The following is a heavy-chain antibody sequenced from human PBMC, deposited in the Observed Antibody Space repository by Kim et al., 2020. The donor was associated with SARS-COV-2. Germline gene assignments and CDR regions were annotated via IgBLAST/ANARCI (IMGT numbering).Heavy chain of an antibody. CDR2: IYYSGST. Sequence: SETLSLTCTVSGGSISSSSYYWGWIRQPPGKGLEWIGSIYYSGSTYYNPSLKSRVTISVDTSKNQFSLKLSSVTAADTAVYYCARRRRGGRDGYNYFDYWGQGTLVTVSS. D-gene: IGHD5-12*01. J-gene: IGHJ4*02. CDR3: ARRRRGGRDGYNYFDY. V-gene: IGHV4-39*01. CDR1: GGSISSSSYY.